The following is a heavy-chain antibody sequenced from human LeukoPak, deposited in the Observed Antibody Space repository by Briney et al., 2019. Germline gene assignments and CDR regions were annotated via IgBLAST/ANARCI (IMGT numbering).Heavy chain of an antibody. CDR2: IYTSGST. CDR1: GGSISSGSYY. Sequence: SQTLSLTCTVSGGSISSGSYYWSWIRQPAGKGLEWIGRIYTSGSTNYNPSLKSRVTISVDTSEKQVSLKLSSVTAADTAVYYCARERDAFDIWGQGTMVTVSS. CDR3: ARERDAFDI. J-gene: IGHJ3*02. V-gene: IGHV4-61*02.